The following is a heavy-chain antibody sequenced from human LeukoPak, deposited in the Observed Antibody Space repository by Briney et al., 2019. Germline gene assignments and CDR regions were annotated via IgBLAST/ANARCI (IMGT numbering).Heavy chain of an antibody. V-gene: IGHV3-30*02. J-gene: IGHJ4*02. CDR2: IRYDGSNK. CDR1: GFTFSSYG. Sequence: GGSLRLSCAASGFTFSSYGMHWVRQAPGKGLEWVAFIRYDGSNKYYADSVKGRFTISRDNSKNTLYLQMNSLRAEDTAVYYCAREWVGATTYIDYWGQGTLVTVSS. CDR3: AREWVGATTYIDY. D-gene: IGHD1-26*01.